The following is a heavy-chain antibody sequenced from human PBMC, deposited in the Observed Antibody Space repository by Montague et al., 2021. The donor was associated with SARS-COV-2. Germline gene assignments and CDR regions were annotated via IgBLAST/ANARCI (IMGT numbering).Heavy chain of an antibody. Sequence: SETLSLTCTVSGVSVTDYYWSWIRQPPGKGLEWVGDVLCNKGTNSNPSLKSRVAISVDTSKNQFSLRLTSVTAADTALYYCVRHPHYDGLNGPPDFWGQGTLVTVSS. V-gene: IGHV4-59*08. CDR2: VLCNKGT. D-gene: IGHD3-9*01. CDR1: GVSVTDYY. J-gene: IGHJ4*02. CDR3: VRHPHYDGLNGPPDF.